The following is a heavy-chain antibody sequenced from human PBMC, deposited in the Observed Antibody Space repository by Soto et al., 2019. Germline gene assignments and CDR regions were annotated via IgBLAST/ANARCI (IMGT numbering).Heavy chain of an antibody. J-gene: IGHJ4*02. D-gene: IGHD2-8*01. CDR3: VSWVSAHFDN. CDR2: IIPIFGTA. CDR1: GGTFSSYA. V-gene: IGHV1-69*13. Sequence: SVKVSCKASGGTFSSYAISWVRQAPGQGLEWMGGIIPIFGTANYAQKFQGRVTITADESTSTAYMELSNLRAEDTALYYCVSWVSAHFDNWGQGTLVTVSS.